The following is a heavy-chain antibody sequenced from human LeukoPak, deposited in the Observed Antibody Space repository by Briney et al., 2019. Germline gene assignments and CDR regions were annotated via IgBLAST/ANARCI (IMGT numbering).Heavy chain of an antibody. D-gene: IGHD3-10*02. CDR2: ISSDSSYI. V-gene: IGHV3-21*01. CDR1: GFTFSSSA. CDR3: ARDPNVLGITPYYFDF. J-gene: IGHJ4*02. Sequence: GGSLRLSCAASGFTFSSSAMSWVRQAPGKGLEWVASISSDSSYIDYADSVKGRFTISRDNAKNSLFLKTDTLRGDDTGIYYCARDPNVLGITPYYFDFWGQGTLVTVSS.